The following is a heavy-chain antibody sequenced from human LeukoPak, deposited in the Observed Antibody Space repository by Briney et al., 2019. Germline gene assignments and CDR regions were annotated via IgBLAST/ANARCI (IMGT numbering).Heavy chain of an antibody. CDR1: GFTFSSYA. CDR3: AKNGDSSGWYMAYYLDY. J-gene: IGHJ4*02. Sequence: GGSLRLSCAASGFTFSSYAMSWVRQAPGKGLEWVSGISGSGGSTYYADSVKGRFTISRDNSKNTLYLQMNSLRAEDTAVYYCAKNGDSSGWYMAYYLDYWGQGTLVTASS. CDR2: ISGSGGST. V-gene: IGHV3-23*01. D-gene: IGHD6-19*01.